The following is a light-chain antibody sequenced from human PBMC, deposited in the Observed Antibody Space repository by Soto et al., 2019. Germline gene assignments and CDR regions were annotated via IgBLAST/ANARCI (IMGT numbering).Light chain of an antibody. J-gene: IGKJ1*01. CDR1: QSVSNN. CDR3: QQYNNWPPGT. Sequence: EIVMTQSPATLSVSPGERATLSCRASQSVSNNLAWYQQKPGQAPRLLIYGASTRATGIPARFSGSGSGTEFILTITSLQSEDVAVYYCQQYNNWPPGTFGQGTKVEVK. V-gene: IGKV3-15*01. CDR2: GAS.